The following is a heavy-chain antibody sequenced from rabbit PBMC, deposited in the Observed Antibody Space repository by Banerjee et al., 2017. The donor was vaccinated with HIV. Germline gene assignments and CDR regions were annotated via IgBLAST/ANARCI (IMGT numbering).Heavy chain of an antibody. V-gene: IGHV1S45*01. CDR2: IYAGYTTIT. D-gene: IGHD1-1*01. CDR1: GFSFSGSYY. J-gene: IGHJ4*01. CDR3: ARSPSSSDYYSHFSL. Sequence: QEQLEESGAGPVQPEGSLTLTCTASGFSFSGSYYMCWVRQGPGKGLEWIACIYAGYTTITYYAAWAKGRFTISKTSSTTVTLQMTSLTAADTATYFCARSPSSSDYYSHFSLWGPGTLVTVS.